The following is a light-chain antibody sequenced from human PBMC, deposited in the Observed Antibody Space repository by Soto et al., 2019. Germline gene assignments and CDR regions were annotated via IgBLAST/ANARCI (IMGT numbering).Light chain of an antibody. J-gene: IGLJ1*01. CDR3: SSYTSTSRXV. V-gene: IGLV2-18*02. Sequence: VGGYNYVSWYQQPPGTAPKLIIYEVTNRPSGVPARFSGSKSGNTASLTISGLQAEDEADYYCSSYTSTSRXVFG. CDR1: VGGYNY. CDR2: EVT.